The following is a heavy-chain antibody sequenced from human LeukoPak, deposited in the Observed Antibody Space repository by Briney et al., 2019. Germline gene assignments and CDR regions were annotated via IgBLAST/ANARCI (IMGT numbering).Heavy chain of an antibody. CDR2: IGTAGDT. CDR1: GFTFSSYD. D-gene: IGHD6-19*01. J-gene: IGHJ6*02. V-gene: IGHV3-13*01. CDR3: ARGWPGIAVAGPSWV. Sequence: GGSLRLSCAASGFTFSSYDMHWVRQATGKGLEWDSAIGTAGDTYYPGSVKGRFTISRENAKNSLYLQMNSLRAGDTAVYYCARGWPGIAVAGPSWVWGQGTTVTVSS.